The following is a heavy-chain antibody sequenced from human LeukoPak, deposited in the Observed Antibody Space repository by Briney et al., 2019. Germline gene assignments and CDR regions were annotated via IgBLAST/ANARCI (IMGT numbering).Heavy chain of an antibody. CDR3: AREAYGYNTDYFDY. CDR1: GFTFSSYW. V-gene: IGHV3-7*01. D-gene: IGHD5-24*01. Sequence: GGSLRLSCAASGFTFSSYWMSWVRQAPGKGLEWVANMKQDGSEKYYVDSVKGRFTISRDNAKNSLYLQMNSLRAEDTAVYYCAREAYGYNTDYFDYWGQGTLVTVSS. J-gene: IGHJ4*02. CDR2: MKQDGSEK.